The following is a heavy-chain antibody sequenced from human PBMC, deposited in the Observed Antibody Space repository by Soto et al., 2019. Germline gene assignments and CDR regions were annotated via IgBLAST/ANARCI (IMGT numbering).Heavy chain of an antibody. V-gene: IGHV1-69*01. CDR2: VMPTFGAG. CDR3: AASRGFYEAMDA. J-gene: IGHJ6*02. Sequence: QVQLVQSGAEVKKPGSSVKVSCTASGGSFRNYAVSWVRQAPGQGLEWMGAVMPTFGAGVYAQKFQGRLTIFADESTNPAYLNVSSLTFEGAAIYYCAASRGFYEAMDAWGQGTTLTVSS. D-gene: IGHD3-22*01. CDR1: GGSFRNYA.